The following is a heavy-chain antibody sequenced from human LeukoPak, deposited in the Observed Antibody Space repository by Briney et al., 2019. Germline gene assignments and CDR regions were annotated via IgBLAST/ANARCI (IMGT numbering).Heavy chain of an antibody. Sequence: SSETLSLTCTVSGGSISSYYWSWIRQPPGKGLEWIGYIYYSGSTNYNPSLKSRVTISVDTSKNQFSLKLSSVTAADTAVYYCATSGHSSSFWFDPWGQGTLVTVSS. V-gene: IGHV4-59*08. CDR1: GGSISSYY. D-gene: IGHD6-13*01. J-gene: IGHJ5*02. CDR2: IYYSGST. CDR3: ATSGHSSSFWFDP.